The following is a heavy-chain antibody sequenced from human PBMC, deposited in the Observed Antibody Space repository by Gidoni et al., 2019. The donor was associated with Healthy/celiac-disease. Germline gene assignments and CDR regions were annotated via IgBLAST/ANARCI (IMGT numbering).Heavy chain of an antibody. CDR3: ARDFEQQLAYYYYGMDV. CDR2: IWYDGSNK. Sequence: QVQLVESGGGVVQPGRYLRLSCAASGFTFSSSGMHWVRQAPGKWLEWVAVIWYDGSNKYYADSVKGRFTISRDNSKNTLYLQMNSLRAEDTAVYYCARDFEQQLAYYYYGMDVWGQGTTVTVSS. D-gene: IGHD6-13*01. V-gene: IGHV3-33*01. CDR1: GFTFSSSG. J-gene: IGHJ6*02.